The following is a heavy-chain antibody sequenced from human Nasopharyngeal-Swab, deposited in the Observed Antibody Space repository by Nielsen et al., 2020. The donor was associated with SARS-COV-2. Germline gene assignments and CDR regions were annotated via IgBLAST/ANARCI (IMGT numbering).Heavy chain of an antibody. J-gene: IGHJ6*02. CDR2: ISSSSSYI. CDR3: ARAEGRSSSWPYYYYYGMDV. V-gene: IGHV3-21*01. Sequence: GESLKISCAASGFTFSSNSMNWVRQAPGKGLEWVSSISSSSSYIYYADSVKGRFTISRDNAKNSLYLQMNSLRAEDTAVHYCARAEGRSSSWPYYYYYGMDVWGQGTTVTVSS. D-gene: IGHD6-13*01. CDR1: GFTFSSNS.